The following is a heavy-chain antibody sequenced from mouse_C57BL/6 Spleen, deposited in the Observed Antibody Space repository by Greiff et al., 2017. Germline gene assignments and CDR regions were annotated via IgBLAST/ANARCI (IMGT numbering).Heavy chain of an antibody. CDR2: INPNYGTT. CDR3: ATAYGYDEASFAY. V-gene: IGHV1-39*01. CDR1: GYSFTDYN. Sequence: VQLQQSGPELVKPGASVKISCKASGYSFTDYNMNWVKQSTGQSLEWIGVINPNYGTTSYNQKFKGKATLTVDQSSSTAYMQLNSLTSEDSAVYYGATAYGYDEASFAYWGQGTLVTVSA. D-gene: IGHD2-2*01. J-gene: IGHJ3*01.